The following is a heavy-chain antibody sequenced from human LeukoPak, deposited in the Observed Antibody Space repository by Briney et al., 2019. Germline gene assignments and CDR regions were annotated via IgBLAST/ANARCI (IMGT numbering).Heavy chain of an antibody. CDR3: ARGEAPGYCSSTSCYTGWFDP. CDR1: GGSISSGSYY. V-gene: IGHV4-61*02. CDR2: IYTSGST. D-gene: IGHD2-2*02. J-gene: IGHJ5*02. Sequence: SQTLSLTCTVSGGSISSGSYYWSWIRQPAGKGLEWIGRIYTSGSTNYNPSLKSRVTISVDTSKNQFSLKLSSVTAADTAVYYCARGEAPGYCSSTSCYTGWFDPWGQGTLVTVSS.